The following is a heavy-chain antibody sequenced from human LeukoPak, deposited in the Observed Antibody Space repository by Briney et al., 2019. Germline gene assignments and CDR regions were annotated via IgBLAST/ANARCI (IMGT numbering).Heavy chain of an antibody. J-gene: IGHJ4*02. D-gene: IGHD6-19*01. CDR3: VRAVAGKGCIDY. CDR1: GFTFSSYW. Sequence: GGSLRLSCAASGFTFSSYWMNWARQAPGKGLEWVASINHNGNVNYYVDSVKGRFTMSRDNDKNTLYLQLSSLRVEDTAVFYCVRAVAGKGCIDYWGQGTLVTVSS. V-gene: IGHV3-7*01. CDR2: INHNGNVN.